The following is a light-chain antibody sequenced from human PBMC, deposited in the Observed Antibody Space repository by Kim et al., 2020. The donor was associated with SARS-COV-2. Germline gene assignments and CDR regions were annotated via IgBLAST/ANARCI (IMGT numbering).Light chain of an antibody. J-gene: IGLJ2*01. Sequence: SYELTQPPSVSVSPGQTASITCSGDKLGDKNVFWYQQKPGQSPVLVLYEDTKRHSGIPERFSGSNSGNTATLTISGTQAMDEADYYCQAWDISNVVFGGGTQLTVL. V-gene: IGLV3-1*01. CDR1: KLGDKN. CDR2: EDT. CDR3: QAWDISNVV.